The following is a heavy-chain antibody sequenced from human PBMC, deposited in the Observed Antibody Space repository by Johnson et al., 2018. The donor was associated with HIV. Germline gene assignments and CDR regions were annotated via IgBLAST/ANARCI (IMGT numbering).Heavy chain of an antibody. CDR3: ARVPNDAFDI. CDR2: ISYDGSNK. V-gene: IGHV3-30-3*01. Sequence: QVQLVESGGGVVQPGRSLRLSCAASGFTFSSYAMHWVRQAPGKGLEWVAVISYDGSNKYYADSVQGRFTISRDNAKNTLYLQMNSLRAEDTAVYYCARVPNDAFDIWGQGTMVTVSS. J-gene: IGHJ3*02. CDR1: GFTFSSYA.